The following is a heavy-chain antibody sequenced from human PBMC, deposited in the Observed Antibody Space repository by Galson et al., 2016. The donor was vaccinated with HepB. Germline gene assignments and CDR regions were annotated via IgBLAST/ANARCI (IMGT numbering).Heavy chain of an antibody. D-gene: IGHD3-10*01. Sequence: SLRLSCAASGFTFSSYGMHWVRPAPGKGLESVAVRWSDGSNKDYADSVKGRFTDSRDNSKNTQFMQINNLRAEYTAVYFCARGRGRGLILANSFDPRGQGTLVTVSS. CDR1: GFTFSSYG. CDR2: RWSDGSNK. CDR3: ARGRGRGLILANSFDP. J-gene: IGHJ5*02. V-gene: IGHV3-33*01.